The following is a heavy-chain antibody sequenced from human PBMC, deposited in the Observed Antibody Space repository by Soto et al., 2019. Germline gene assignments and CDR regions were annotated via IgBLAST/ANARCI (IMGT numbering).Heavy chain of an antibody. D-gene: IGHD3-22*01. Sequence: QVQLQESGPGLVKPSQTLSLTCTVSGGSISSGGYYWSWIRQHPGKGLEWIGYIYYSGSTYYNPSLKRRVTISVDTSKNQFSLKLSSVTAADTAVYYCAREPRNYYDSSGYYFKAFDIWGQGTMVTVSS. CDR1: GGSISSGGYY. CDR2: IYYSGST. J-gene: IGHJ3*02. V-gene: IGHV4-31*03. CDR3: AREPRNYYDSSGYYFKAFDI.